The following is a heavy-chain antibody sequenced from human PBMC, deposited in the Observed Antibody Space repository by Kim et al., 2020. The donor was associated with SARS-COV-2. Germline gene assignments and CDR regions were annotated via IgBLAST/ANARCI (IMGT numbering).Heavy chain of an antibody. J-gene: IGHJ4*02. CDR1: GYTFINYG. V-gene: IGHV1-3*04. D-gene: IGHD2-15*01. CDR3: ARLGANLRRFDS. Sequence: ASVKVSCKASGYTFINYGINWVRQAPGQRLEWMGWITTNNGNTKYSRKFHGRVTITTDTSASTTYLDLSGLTTEDTAVYYCARLGANLRRFDSWGQGTLVAVSS. CDR2: ITTNNGNT.